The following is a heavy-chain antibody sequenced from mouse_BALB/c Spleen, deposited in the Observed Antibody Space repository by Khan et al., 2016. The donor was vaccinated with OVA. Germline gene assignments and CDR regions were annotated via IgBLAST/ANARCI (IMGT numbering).Heavy chain of an antibody. CDR1: GYTFTSHW. CDR3: ARSNNYGRGLYAMDY. Sequence: DLVKPGASVKLSCKASGYTFTSHWINWIKQRPGQGLEWIGRIAPGSGSTSYNEMFTDKITLTVVTSSSPAYIQLISLSYEDSAVYFCARSNNYGRGLYAMDYWGQGTSVAVSS. J-gene: IGHJ4*01. V-gene: IGHV1S41*01. CDR2: IAPGSGST. D-gene: IGHD2-12*01.